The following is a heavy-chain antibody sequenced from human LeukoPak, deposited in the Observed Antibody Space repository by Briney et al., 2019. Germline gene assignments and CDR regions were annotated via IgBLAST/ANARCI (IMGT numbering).Heavy chain of an antibody. CDR3: ARERFGEYVYDY. Sequence: PSETLSLTCAVSGGSISSSNWWSWVRQPPGKGLEWIGEIYHSGSTNYNPSLKSRVTISVDTSKNQFSLKLSSVTAADTAVYYCARERFGEYVYDYWGQGTLVTVSS. V-gene: IGHV4-4*02. CDR1: GGSISSSNW. CDR2: IYHSGST. D-gene: IGHD3-10*01. J-gene: IGHJ4*02.